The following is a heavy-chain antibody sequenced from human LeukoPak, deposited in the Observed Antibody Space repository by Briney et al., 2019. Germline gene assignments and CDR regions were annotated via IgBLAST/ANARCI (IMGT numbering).Heavy chain of an antibody. J-gene: IGHJ4*02. CDR2: ISGSGDNT. Sequence: GGSLRLSCAASRFTFSSYSMNWVRQAPGKGLEWVSAISGSGDNTYYADSVKGRFTISRDNSKNTLYLQMNSLRAEDAAVYYCAKKIGSSLGGFDYWGQGTLVTVSS. CDR3: AKKIGSSLGGFDY. D-gene: IGHD3-10*01. V-gene: IGHV3-23*01. CDR1: RFTFSSYS.